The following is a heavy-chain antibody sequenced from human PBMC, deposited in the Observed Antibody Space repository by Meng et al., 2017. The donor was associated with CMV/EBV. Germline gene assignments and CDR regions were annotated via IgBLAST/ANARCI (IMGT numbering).Heavy chain of an antibody. CDR1: GYTFTGYY. CDR3: ARVVPGRYYYYGMDV. V-gene: IGHV1-2*02. D-gene: IGHD2-2*01. Sequence: ASVKVSCKASGYTFTGYYMHWVRQAPGQGLEWMGWINPNSGGTNYAQKFQGRVTMTRDTSISTAYMELSRLRSDDTAVYYCARVVPGRYYYYGMDVWGQGTTVTVSS. CDR2: INPNSGGT. J-gene: IGHJ6*02.